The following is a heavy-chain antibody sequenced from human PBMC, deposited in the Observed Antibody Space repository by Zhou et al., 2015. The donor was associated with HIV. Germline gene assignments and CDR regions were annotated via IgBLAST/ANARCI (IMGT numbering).Heavy chain of an antibody. V-gene: IGHV1-69*02. D-gene: IGHD4-11*01. CDR1: GGTFSSYT. CDR2: IIPILGIA. Sequence: QVQLVQSGAEVKKPGSSVKVSCKASGGTFSSYTISWVRQAPGQGLEWMGRIIPILGIANYAQKFQGRVTITADESTSTAYMELSSLRSEDTAVYYCASRKRHDYSTPGSEDYYYMDVWGKGTTVTVSS. CDR3: ASRKRHDYSTPGSEDYYYMDV. J-gene: IGHJ6*03.